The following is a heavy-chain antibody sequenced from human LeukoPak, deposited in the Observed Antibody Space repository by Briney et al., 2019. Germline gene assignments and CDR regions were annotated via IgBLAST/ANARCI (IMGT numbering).Heavy chain of an antibody. CDR1: GFTFSSYS. D-gene: IGHD3-22*01. CDR2: ISSSSSYI. CDR3: ARGGYYDSSGYYYHY. J-gene: IGHJ4*02. V-gene: IGHV3-21*01. Sequence: GGSLRLSCAASGFTFSSYSMNWVRQAPGKGLEWVSSISSSSSYIYYADSVKGRFTISRDNAKNTLYLQMNSLRAEDTAVYYCARGGYYDSSGYYYHYWGQGTLVTVSS.